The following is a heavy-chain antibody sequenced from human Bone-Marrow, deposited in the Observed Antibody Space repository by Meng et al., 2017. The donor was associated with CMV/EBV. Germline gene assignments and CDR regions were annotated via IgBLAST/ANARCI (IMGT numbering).Heavy chain of an antibody. CDR3: ARETSMPRGLFDH. V-gene: IGHV4-59*01. CDR2: IYYSGST. Sequence: SETLSLTCTVSGGSISSYYWSWIRQPPGKGLEWIGYIYYSGSTNYHPTLKSRVTISVDTSKNQFSLKLSFVAAADTAVYYCARETSMPRGLFDHWGQGTPVTVSS. CDR1: GGSISSYY. D-gene: IGHD2/OR15-2a*01. J-gene: IGHJ4*02.